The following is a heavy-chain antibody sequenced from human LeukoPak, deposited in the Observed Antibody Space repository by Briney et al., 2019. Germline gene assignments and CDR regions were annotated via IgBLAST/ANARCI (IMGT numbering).Heavy chain of an antibody. CDR2: IYSSGNT. D-gene: IGHD3-22*01. V-gene: IGHV4-4*07. Sequence: SETLSLTCTVSGGSISSYYWSWIRQPAGKGLEWIGRIYSSGNTNYNPSLKSRVTMSVDTSKNQFSLKLSSVTAADTAVYYCARWYYYDSRDYYFDFWGQGTLVTVSS. J-gene: IGHJ4*02. CDR1: GGSISSYY. CDR3: ARWYYYDSRDYYFDF.